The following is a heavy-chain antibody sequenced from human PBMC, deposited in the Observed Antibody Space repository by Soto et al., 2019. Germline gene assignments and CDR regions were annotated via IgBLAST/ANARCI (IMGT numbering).Heavy chain of an antibody. CDR3: ARHNDGSGSTYFDY. CDR1: GCSISSYY. CDR2: IYYSGST. V-gene: IGHV4-59*08. Sequence: PSETLSLTCTVSGCSISSYYWSWIRQPPGKGLEWIGYIYYSGSTNYNPSLKSRVTISVDTSKNQFSLKLNSMTAADTAVYYCARHNDGSGSTYFDYWGQGTLVTVSS. D-gene: IGHD3-10*01. J-gene: IGHJ4*02.